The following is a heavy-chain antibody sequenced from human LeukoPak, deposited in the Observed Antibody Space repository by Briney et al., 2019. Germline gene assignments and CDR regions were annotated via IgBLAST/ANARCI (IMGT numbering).Heavy chain of an antibody. J-gene: IGHJ4*02. Sequence: GGSLRLSCAASGFTFSSYSMNWVRQAPGKGLEWVSAISGSGGSTYYADSVKGRFTISRDNSKNTLYLQMNSLRAEDTAVYYCARANIAARAFAYWGQGTLVTVSS. V-gene: IGHV3-23*01. CDR1: GFTFSSYS. CDR3: ARANIAARAFAY. CDR2: ISGSGGST. D-gene: IGHD6-6*01.